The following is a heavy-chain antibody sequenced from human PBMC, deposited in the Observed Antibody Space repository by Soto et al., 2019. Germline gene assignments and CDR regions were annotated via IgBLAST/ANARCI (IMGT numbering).Heavy chain of an antibody. V-gene: IGHV3-7*03. Sequence: PGGSLRLSCAGSGFTFSSYWMTWVRQAPGKGLEWVANINQDGSEKYYVDSVKGRFTISRDNTKNSLDLQMNSLRAEDTALYYCAKVAVAGINWYFDLWGRGTLVTVSS. J-gene: IGHJ2*01. CDR1: GFTFSSYW. CDR3: AKVAVAGINWYFDL. CDR2: INQDGSEK. D-gene: IGHD6-19*01.